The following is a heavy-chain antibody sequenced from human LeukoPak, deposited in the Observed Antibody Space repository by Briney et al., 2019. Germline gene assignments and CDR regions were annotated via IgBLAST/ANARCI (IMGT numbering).Heavy chain of an antibody. Sequence: GGSLRLSCAASGFSFDGYGMHWVRQAPGGGLEWLAVIWYDGSKKYYADSVKGRVTISRDNSENTLYLEMNSLRAEDTAVYYCAREGSGSYYVDYWGQGTLVTVSS. CDR3: AREGSGSYYVDY. J-gene: IGHJ4*02. D-gene: IGHD1-26*01. CDR2: IWYDGSKK. CDR1: GFSFDGYG. V-gene: IGHV3-33*01.